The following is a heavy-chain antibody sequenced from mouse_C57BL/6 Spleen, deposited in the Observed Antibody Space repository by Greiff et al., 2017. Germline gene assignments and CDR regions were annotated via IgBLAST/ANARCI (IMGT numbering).Heavy chain of an antibody. CDR1: GYTFTDYY. Sequence: EVQLQQSGPELVKPGASVKISCKASGYTFTDYYMNWVKQSHGKSLEWIGDINPNNGGTSYNQKFKGKATLTVDKSSSTAYMELRSLTSEDSAVYYCARGNFVFDYWGQGTTRTVSS. CDR2: INPNNGGT. J-gene: IGHJ2*01. V-gene: IGHV1-26*01. D-gene: IGHD2-1*01. CDR3: ARGNFVFDY.